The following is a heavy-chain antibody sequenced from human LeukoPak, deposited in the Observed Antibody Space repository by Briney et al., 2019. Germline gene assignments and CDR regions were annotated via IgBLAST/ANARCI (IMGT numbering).Heavy chain of an antibody. D-gene: IGHD3-16*02. CDR2: ISSSGSSI. J-gene: IGHJ3*02. CDR1: GFTFSSYE. Sequence: PGGSLRLSCAASGFTFSSYEMNWVRQAPGKGLEWVSYISSSGSSIYYADSVKGRFTISRDNAKNSLYLQMNSLRAEDTAVYYCAKEGGYDYVWGSYRYPFAFDIWGQGTMVTVSS. V-gene: IGHV3-48*03. CDR3: AKEGGYDYVWGSYRYPFAFDI.